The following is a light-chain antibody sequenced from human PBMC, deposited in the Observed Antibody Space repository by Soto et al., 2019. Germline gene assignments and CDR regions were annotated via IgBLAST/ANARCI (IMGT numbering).Light chain of an antibody. CDR2: DVS. CDR1: SSDVGGYNY. V-gene: IGLV2-14*01. J-gene: IGLJ2*01. CDR3: SSYTGSSTYVV. Sequence: QSALTQPASVSGSPGQSITISCTGTSSDVGGYNYVSWYQQHPVKAPKLMIYDVSNRPSGVSNRFSGSKSANTASLTISGLQAEDEADYSCSSYTGSSTYVVFGGGTKLTFL.